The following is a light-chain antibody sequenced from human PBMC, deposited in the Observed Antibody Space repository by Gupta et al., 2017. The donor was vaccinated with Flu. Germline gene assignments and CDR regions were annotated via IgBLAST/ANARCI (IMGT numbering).Light chain of an antibody. CDR1: SSDGVRYNL. CDR3: CSYAGDSTLL. V-gene: IGLV2-23*01. Sequence: QSDLTQTASVSGSPGQSTNISCSGASSDGVRYNLVSWYQQHPGKAPRLIIYDTTGRPAGISIRFSGSESGNTASPSISVLQAEDEADYYCCSYAGDSTLLFGGGTKLTVL. J-gene: IGLJ2*01. CDR2: DTT.